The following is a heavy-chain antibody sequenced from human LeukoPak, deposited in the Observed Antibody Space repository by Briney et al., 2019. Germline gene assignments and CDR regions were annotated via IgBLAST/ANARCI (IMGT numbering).Heavy chain of an antibody. Sequence: SETLSLTCTVSGGPISSGGYYWSWIRQHPGKGLEWIGYIYYSGSTYYNPSLKSRVTISVDTSKNQFSLKLSSVTAADTAVYYCARDAVLSVRGMDVWGQGTTVTVSS. J-gene: IGHJ6*02. CDR1: GGPISSGGYY. CDR2: IYYSGST. D-gene: IGHD2-8*01. V-gene: IGHV4-31*03. CDR3: ARDAVLSVRGMDV.